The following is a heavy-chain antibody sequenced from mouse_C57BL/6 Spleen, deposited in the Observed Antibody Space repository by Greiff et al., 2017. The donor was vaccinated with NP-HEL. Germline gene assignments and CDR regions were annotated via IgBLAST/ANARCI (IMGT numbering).Heavy chain of an antibody. J-gene: IGHJ2*01. CDR1: GYTFTSYW. CDR2: IDPSDSET. Sequence: QVQLQQPGAELVRPGSSVKLSCKASGYTFTSYWMHWVKQRPIQGLEWIGNIDPSDSETHYNQKFKDKATLTVDKSSSTAYMQLSSQTSEDSAVYYCARGNYYGSSYLDYWGQGTTLTVSS. D-gene: IGHD1-1*01. CDR3: ARGNYYGSSYLDY. V-gene: IGHV1-52*01.